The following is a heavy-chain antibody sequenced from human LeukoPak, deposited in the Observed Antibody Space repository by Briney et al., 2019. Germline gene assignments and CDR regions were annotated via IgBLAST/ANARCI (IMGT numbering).Heavy chain of an antibody. D-gene: IGHD5-18*01. V-gene: IGHV4-34*01. CDR1: GGSFSGYY. J-gene: IGHJ6*03. CDR3: ARKAGYSYGRHYYYMDV. Sequence: SETLSLTCAVYGGSFSGYYWSWIRQPPGKGLEWIGEINHSGSTNYNPSLKSQVTISVDTSKNQFSLKLSSVTAADTAVYYCARKAGYSYGRHYYYMDVWGKGTTVTVSS. CDR2: INHSGST.